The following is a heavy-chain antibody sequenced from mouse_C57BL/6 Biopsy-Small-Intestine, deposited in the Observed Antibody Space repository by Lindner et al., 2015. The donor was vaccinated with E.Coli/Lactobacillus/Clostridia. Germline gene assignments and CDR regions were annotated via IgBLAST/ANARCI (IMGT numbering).Heavy chain of an antibody. Sequence: SVKVSWQGFWVTPLPAMVSAGCDRAPGHGLEWMGWISAYDGKTNYAQTLQGRVTMTTDISTNTAYMELRSLRSEDTAIYYCATALIAAGGTSTNYWGQGTLVTVS. CDR2: ISAYDGKT. J-gene: IGHJ3*01. D-gene: IGHD1-1*02. CDR1: VTPLPAMV. V-gene: IGHV1-74*01. CDR3: ATALIAAGGTSTNY.